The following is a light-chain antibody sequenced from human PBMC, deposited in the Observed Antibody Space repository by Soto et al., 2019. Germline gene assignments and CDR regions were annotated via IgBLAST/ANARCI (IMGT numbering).Light chain of an antibody. V-gene: IGLV2-8*01. CDR2: EVS. CDR1: SNDVGHSSF. Sequence: QSALTQPPSASGSPGQSVTISCTGTSNDVGHSSFISWYQQHPGKGPKLIIYEVSKRPSGVPDRFSGSKSGNTASLSVSGLHDEDEADYFCNAQADNGKHVFGTGTKVTVL. J-gene: IGLJ1*01. CDR3: NAQADNGKHV.